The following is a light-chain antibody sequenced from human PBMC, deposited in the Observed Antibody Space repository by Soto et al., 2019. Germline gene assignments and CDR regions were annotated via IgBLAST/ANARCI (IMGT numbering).Light chain of an antibody. J-gene: IGKJ1*01. V-gene: IGKV1-5*03. CDR3: QQYNSFIWT. CDR1: QTISSW. Sequence: DIQMTQSPSTLSASVGDRVTIICRASQTISSWLAWYQQKGGQAPKLLISKASILDSGVPSRFSGSGSGTEFNLTISSLQPEDFATYYCQQYNSFIWTFGQGTKMELK. CDR2: KAS.